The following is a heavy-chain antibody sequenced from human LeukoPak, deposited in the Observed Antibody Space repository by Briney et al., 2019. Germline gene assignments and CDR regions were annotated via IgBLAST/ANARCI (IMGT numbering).Heavy chain of an antibody. J-gene: IGHJ6*03. CDR1: GGSISTSSYY. CDR2: IYYSGST. V-gene: IGHV4-39*07. CDR3: ARVPRPYYYYMDV. Sequence: SETLSLTCTVSGGSISTSSYYWDWIRQPPGKGLEWIGSIYYSGSTNYNPSLKSRVTISVDTSKNQFSLKLNSVTAADTAVYYCARVPRPYYYYMDVWGKGTTVTVSS.